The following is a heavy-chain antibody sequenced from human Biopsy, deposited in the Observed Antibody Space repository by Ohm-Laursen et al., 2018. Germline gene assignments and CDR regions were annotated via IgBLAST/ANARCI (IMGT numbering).Heavy chain of an antibody. V-gene: IGHV1-18*01. CDR1: GYTFYSYG. J-gene: IGHJ3*01. CDR3: ARAFGGAYYSYAFDL. Sequence: GASVKVSCKASGYTFYSYGITWVRQAPGQGLEWMGWITADNTNSAQKFQGRLTMTTDISTSTAYTDLKGLRSDDTAIYYCARAFGGAYYSYAFDLWGQGTLVTVSS. D-gene: IGHD2-21*02. CDR2: ITADNT.